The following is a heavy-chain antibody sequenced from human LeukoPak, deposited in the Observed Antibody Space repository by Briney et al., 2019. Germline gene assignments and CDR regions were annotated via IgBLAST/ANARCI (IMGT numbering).Heavy chain of an antibody. D-gene: IGHD6-19*01. CDR3: ARGAVPSGCLNSSYSGRDV. Sequence: ASVKVSCKASGYTFTSYAMHWVRQAPGQRLEWMGWINAGNGNTKYSQKFQGRVTITRDTSASTAYMELSSLRSEDTAVYYCARGAVPSGCLNSSYSGRDVGAQGPTVPVPS. J-gene: IGHJ6*02. CDR1: GYTFTSYA. V-gene: IGHV1-3*01. CDR2: INAGNGNT.